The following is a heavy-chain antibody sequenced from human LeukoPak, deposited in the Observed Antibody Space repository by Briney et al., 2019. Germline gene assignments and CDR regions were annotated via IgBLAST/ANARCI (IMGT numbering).Heavy chain of an antibody. CDR1: GFTFSSYS. V-gene: IGHV3-21*01. D-gene: IGHD3-10*01. Sequence: GGSLRLSCAASGFTFSSYSMNWVRQAPGKGLEWVSSISSSSYIYCADSVKGRFTISRDNAKNSLYLQMNSLRAEGTAVYYCASDGWIIAKTGGYYYMDVWGKGTTVTVSS. CDR2: ISSSSYI. J-gene: IGHJ6*03. CDR3: ASDGWIIAKTGGYYYMDV.